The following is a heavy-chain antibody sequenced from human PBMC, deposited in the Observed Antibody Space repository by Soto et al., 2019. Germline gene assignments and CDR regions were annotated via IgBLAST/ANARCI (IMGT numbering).Heavy chain of an antibody. CDR3: TTGRTLYGDYEYYYYYYYMDV. CDR2: IKSKTDGGTT. J-gene: IGHJ6*03. D-gene: IGHD4-17*01. Sequence: GGSLRLSCAASGFTFSNAWMSWVRQAPGKGLEWVGRIKSKTDGGTTDYAAPVKGRFTISRDDSKNTLYLQMNSLKTEDTAVYYCTTGRTLYGDYEYYYYYYYMDVWGKGTTVTVSS. CDR1: GFTFSNAW. V-gene: IGHV3-15*01.